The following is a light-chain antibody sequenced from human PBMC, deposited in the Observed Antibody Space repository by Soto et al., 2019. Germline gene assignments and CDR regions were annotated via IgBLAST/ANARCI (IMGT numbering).Light chain of an antibody. Sequence: IVLTQSPGTLSLSPGESATLSCRASQTVSSSYVAWYQQKHGRPPRLLIYSTSSRAAGVPDRFSGSGSGTDLTLTISRLQPEDFGVYYCQQYASVPYTFGQATILEI. J-gene: IGKJ2*01. CDR2: STS. CDR1: QTVSSSY. V-gene: IGKV3-20*01. CDR3: QQYASVPYT.